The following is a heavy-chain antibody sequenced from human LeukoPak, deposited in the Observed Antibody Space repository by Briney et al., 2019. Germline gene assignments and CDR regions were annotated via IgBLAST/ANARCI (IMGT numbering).Heavy chain of an antibody. V-gene: IGHV4-59*01. D-gene: IGHD6-19*01. Sequence: SETLSLTCTVSGGSLSTYYWGWIRQPPGKGLEWIGYIYNSEGGTNSNPFLKSRVTISEDTSKNQFSLKLRSVTVADTAVYFCARRFSSGWSPTYDYWGQGILVTVSS. CDR2: IYNSEGGT. CDR3: ARRFSSGWSPTYDY. J-gene: IGHJ4*02. CDR1: GGSLSTYY.